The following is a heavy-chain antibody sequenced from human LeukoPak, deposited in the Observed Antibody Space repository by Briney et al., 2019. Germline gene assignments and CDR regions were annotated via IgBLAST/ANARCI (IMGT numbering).Heavy chain of an antibody. V-gene: IGHV4-34*01. CDR2: INHSGST. Sequence: PSETLSLTCAVYGGSFSGYYWSWIRQPPGKGLEWIGEINHSGSTNYNPSLKSRVTISVDTSKNQFSLKLSSVTAADTAVYYCATGSGSYFPAAYWGQGTPVTVSS. J-gene: IGHJ4*02. D-gene: IGHD3-10*01. CDR3: ATGSGSYFPAAY. CDR1: GGSFSGYY.